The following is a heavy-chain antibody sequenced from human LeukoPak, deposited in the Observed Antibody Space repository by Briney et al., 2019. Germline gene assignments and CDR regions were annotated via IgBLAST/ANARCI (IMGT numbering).Heavy chain of an antibody. D-gene: IGHD4-17*01. J-gene: IGHJ6*03. V-gene: IGHV1-2*02. CDR3: ARTPFYGDYAIGYYYMDV. CDR1: GYTFTGYY. Sequence: GASVKVSCKASGYTFTGYYMHWVRQAPGQGLEWMGWINPNSGGTNYAQKFQGRVTMTRDTSISTAYMELSRLRSDDTAVYYCARTPFYGDYAIGYYYMDVWGKGTTVTVSS. CDR2: INPNSGGT.